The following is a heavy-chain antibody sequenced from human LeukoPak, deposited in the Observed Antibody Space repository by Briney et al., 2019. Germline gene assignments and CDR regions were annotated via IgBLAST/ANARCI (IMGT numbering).Heavy chain of an antibody. J-gene: IGHJ5*02. Sequence: SHTLSLPCTVSGDPIRRGDYFWRWVRQPPGKGLEWIGYMYYSRSTYYNPSLKSRVTISVDTSKNQCSLKLSSVTAADTAVYYCARDLMLSRRFDPWGQGTLVTVSS. CDR3: ARDLMLSRRFDP. V-gene: IGHV4-30-4*01. D-gene: IGHD2-8*01. CDR1: GDPIRRGDYF. CDR2: MYYSRST.